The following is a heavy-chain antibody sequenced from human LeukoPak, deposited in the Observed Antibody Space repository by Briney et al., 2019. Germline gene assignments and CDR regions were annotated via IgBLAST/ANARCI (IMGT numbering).Heavy chain of an antibody. J-gene: IGHJ4*02. CDR3: ARVSAYCGGDCYGN. V-gene: IGHV1-69*05. CDR1: GYTFTSYG. Sequence: SVKVSCKASGYTFTSYGISWVRQAPGQGLEWMGRIIPIFGTANYAQKFQGRVTITTDESTSTAYMELSSLRSEDTAVYYCARVSAYCGGDCYGNWGQGTLVTVSS. D-gene: IGHD2-21*02. CDR2: IIPIFGTA.